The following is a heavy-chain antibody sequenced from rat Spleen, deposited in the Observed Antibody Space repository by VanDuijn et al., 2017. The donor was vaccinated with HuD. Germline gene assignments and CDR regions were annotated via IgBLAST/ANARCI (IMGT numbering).Heavy chain of an antibody. D-gene: IGHD4-6*01. CDR1: GYTFTSYY. J-gene: IGHJ2*01. CDR2: VNTGNGGT. Sequence: QVQLQQSGAELAKPGSSVKISCKASGYTFTSYYIYWIKQTTGQGLEFIGYVNTGNGGTNYNENFKGKATLTIDKSSSTAFMQLSSLTPNDSAVYYCAREAWDLFDYWGQGVMVTVSS. CDR3: AREAWDLFDY. V-gene: IGHV1-43*01.